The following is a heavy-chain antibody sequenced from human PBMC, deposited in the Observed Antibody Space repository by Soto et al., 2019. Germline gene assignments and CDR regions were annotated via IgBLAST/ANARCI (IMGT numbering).Heavy chain of an antibody. CDR3: ARDIAARPYHTHPFDY. CDR1: GYTFSSFA. Sequence: ASVKVSCKASGYTFSSFAVHWVRQAPGQSLEWMGWISAANDNTKYSQKFQDRVTITRDTSASTAYMELGSLSSEDTAVYYCARDIAARPYHTHPFDYWGQGTLVTVSS. CDR2: ISAANDNT. J-gene: IGHJ4*02. D-gene: IGHD6-6*01. V-gene: IGHV1-3*01.